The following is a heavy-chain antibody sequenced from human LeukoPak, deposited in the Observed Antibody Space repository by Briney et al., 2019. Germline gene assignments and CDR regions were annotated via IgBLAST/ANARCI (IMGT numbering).Heavy chain of an antibody. Sequence: APVKVSYTPSEHPFTSYDINGVRQATGQGLEGMRWMKPNSGNTSYAQKFQGRVTITRNTTISTAYMELSSLRSEDTAVYYCARGQKLDTANWFDPWGQGTLVTVSS. V-gene: IGHV1-8*03. CDR2: MKPNSGNT. J-gene: IGHJ5*02. CDR1: EHPFTSYD. D-gene: IGHD5-18*01. CDR3: ARGQKLDTANWFDP.